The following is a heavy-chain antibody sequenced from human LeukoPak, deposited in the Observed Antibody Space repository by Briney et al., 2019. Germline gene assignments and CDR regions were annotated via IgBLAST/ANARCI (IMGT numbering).Heavy chain of an antibody. J-gene: IGHJ4*02. CDR3: ARARGPASFDY. Sequence: SQTLSLTCTVSGGSISSSGYYWSWIRQHPGKGLEWIGYIYYGGSTYYNPSLKSRVTISVDTSKNHFSLKLSSVTAADTAVYYCARARGPASFDYWGQGTLVTVSS. V-gene: IGHV4-31*03. CDR1: GGSISSSGYY. CDR2: IYYGGST.